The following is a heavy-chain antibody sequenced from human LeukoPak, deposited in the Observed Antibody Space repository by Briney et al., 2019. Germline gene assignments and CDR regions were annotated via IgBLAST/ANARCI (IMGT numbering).Heavy chain of an antibody. Sequence: PGGSLRLSCAASGFTFSSYAVSWVRQAPGKGLIWVSTISGSGGGGSTYFVGSVKGRFTIFRDNSKNTLYLQMNSLRAEDTAVYYCAKSYYDSTVYYGVDAFDIWGQGTVVTVSS. CDR2: ISGSGGGGST. CDR3: AKSYYDSTVYYGVDAFDI. CDR1: GFTFSSYA. V-gene: IGHV3-23*01. J-gene: IGHJ3*02. D-gene: IGHD3-22*01.